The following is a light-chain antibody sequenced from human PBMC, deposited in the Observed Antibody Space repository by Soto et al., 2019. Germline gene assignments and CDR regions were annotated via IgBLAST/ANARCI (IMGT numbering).Light chain of an antibody. CDR1: SSDVGGYNY. J-gene: IGLJ3*02. CDR2: EVS. Sequence: QSALTQPASVSGSPGQSITISCTGTSSDVGGYNYLSWYQQHPGKAPKVMIYEVSNRPSGVSNRFSGSKSGNTASLTISGLQAEDEADYFCSSYTTGGTPVFGRGTKLTVL. V-gene: IGLV2-14*01. CDR3: SSYTTGGTPV.